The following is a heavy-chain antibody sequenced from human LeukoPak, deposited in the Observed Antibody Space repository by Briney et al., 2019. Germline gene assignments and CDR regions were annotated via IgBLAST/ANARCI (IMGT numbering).Heavy chain of an antibody. Sequence: GASVKVSCKASGYTFTSYDINWVRQATGQGLEWMGWMNPNSGNTGYAQNFQGRVTMTRDTSITTAYMELSGLRSEDTAVYYCARKIASTRLGVRYYYMDVWGEGTTVTISS. D-gene: IGHD2-2*01. V-gene: IGHV1-8*01. CDR2: MNPNSGNT. J-gene: IGHJ6*03. CDR1: GYTFTSYD. CDR3: ARKIASTRLGVRYYYMDV.